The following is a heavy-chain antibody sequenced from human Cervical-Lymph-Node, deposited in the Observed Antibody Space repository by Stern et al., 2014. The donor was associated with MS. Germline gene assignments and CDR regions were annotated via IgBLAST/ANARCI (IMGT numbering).Heavy chain of an antibody. Sequence: QVQLVQSGAEVKKPGASVKISCKASGYTFTNYYMHWVRQAPGQGLEWMGIINPSGDSTSYAQKFEGRVTMTRDTSTSTVNMELSSRTSGDTAVYYCARLRGYNVLTGYLDYWGQGTLVTVSS. CDR2: INPSGDST. CDR3: ARLRGYNVLTGYLDY. V-gene: IGHV1-46*01. CDR1: GYTFTNYY. D-gene: IGHD3-9*01. J-gene: IGHJ4*02.